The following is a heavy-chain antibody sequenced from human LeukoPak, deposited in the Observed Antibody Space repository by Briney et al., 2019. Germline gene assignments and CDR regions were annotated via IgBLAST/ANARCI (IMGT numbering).Heavy chain of an antibody. CDR3: AHLVWEYVGGLDV. Sequence: QPGGSLRLSCAASGFIFRNYGRNWVRQAPGKGLGWVSGIYTNGNTRYADSVRGRFTISRDNSKNTLYLQMHSLRVDDTAVYYCAHLVWEYVGGLDVWGQGTTVTVSS. D-gene: IGHD3/OR15-3a*01. CDR2: IYTNGNT. CDR1: GFIFRNYG. V-gene: IGHV3-23*05. J-gene: IGHJ6*02.